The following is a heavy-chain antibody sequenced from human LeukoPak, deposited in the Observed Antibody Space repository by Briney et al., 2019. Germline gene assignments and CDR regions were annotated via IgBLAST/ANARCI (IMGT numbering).Heavy chain of an antibody. CDR3: ASTGYSSSWYEGQIDY. D-gene: IGHD6-13*01. Sequence: SETLSLTCTVSGGSISSHSLSWIRQPPGKGLEWIGYISYSGSTNYNPSLKSRVTISVDTPKNQLSLRLSSVAAADTAVYYCASTGYSSSWYEGQIDYWGQGTLVTVSS. J-gene: IGHJ4*02. CDR1: GGSISSHS. V-gene: IGHV4-59*08. CDR2: ISYSGST.